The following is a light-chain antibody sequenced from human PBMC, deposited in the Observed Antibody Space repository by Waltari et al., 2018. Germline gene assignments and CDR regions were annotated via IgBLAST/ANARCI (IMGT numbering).Light chain of an antibody. V-gene: IGLV8-61*01. J-gene: IGLJ2*01. Sequence: VTQEPSFSVSPGGTVTLTCGLSSGSVSTSYYPSWYQQTPGQAPRTLIYSTNTRSSGVPDRFSGSILGNKAALTITGAQADDEPDYYCVLYMGSGISVFGGGTKLTVL. CDR2: STN. CDR3: VLYMGSGISV. CDR1: SGSVSTSYY.